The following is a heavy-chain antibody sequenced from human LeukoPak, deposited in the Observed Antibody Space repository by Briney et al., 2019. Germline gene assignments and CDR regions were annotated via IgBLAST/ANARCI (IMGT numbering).Heavy chain of an antibody. CDR3: ARGVLESRGWFNWFDP. CDR1: GGSISSGAYY. Sequence: SQTLSLTCSVSGGSISSGAYYWSWIRQHPGKGLEWIGYIHSSGNTYYNPSLRSRLTIPRDTSQNQFSLKLTSLTAADTAVYYCARGVLESRGWFNWFDPWGQGTLLTVSS. J-gene: IGHJ5*02. CDR2: IHSSGNT. D-gene: IGHD6-19*01. V-gene: IGHV4-31*03.